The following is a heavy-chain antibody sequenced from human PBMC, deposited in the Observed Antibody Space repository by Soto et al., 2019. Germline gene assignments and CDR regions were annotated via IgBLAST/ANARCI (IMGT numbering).Heavy chain of an antibody. J-gene: IGHJ5*02. CDR3: ARMKVVVAGISNWFDP. Sequence: QVQLQESGPGLVKPSQTLSLTCTVSGGSISSGNYYWSWIRQHPGKGLEWIGYIYYSGSTYYNPSLKSRINISVDTSKNQFSLKLSSVTAADTAVYYCARMKVVVAGISNWFDPWGQGTLVSVSS. CDR1: GGSISSGNYY. V-gene: IGHV4-31*03. CDR2: IYYSGST. D-gene: IGHD2-15*01.